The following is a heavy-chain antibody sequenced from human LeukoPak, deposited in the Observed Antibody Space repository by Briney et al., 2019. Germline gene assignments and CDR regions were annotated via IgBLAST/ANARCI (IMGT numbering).Heavy chain of an antibody. V-gene: IGHV3-23*01. J-gene: IGHJ6*02. Sequence: GGSLRLSCAASGFTFSSYAMSWVRQAPGKGLEWVSAISGSGGSTYYADSVKGRFTISRDNSKNTLYLQMNSLRADDTAVYYCAKAISPRLDYYYGMDVWGQGTTVTVSS. CDR2: ISGSGGST. CDR3: AKAISPRLDYYYGMDV. CDR1: GFTFSSYA. D-gene: IGHD3-3*01.